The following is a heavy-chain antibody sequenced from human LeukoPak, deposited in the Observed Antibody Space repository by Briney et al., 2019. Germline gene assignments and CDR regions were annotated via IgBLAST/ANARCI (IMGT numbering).Heavy chain of an antibody. V-gene: IGHV4-39*07. CDR3: ARDEAAAGFDY. J-gene: IGHJ4*02. CDR2: IYYSGST. D-gene: IGHD6-13*01. CDR1: GGSISSSSYY. Sequence: PSETLSLTCTVSGGSISSSSYYWGWIRQPPGKGLEWIGSIYYSGSTYYNPSLKSRVTISVDTSKNQFSLKLSSVTAADTAVYYCARDEAAAGFDYWGQGSMVTVSS.